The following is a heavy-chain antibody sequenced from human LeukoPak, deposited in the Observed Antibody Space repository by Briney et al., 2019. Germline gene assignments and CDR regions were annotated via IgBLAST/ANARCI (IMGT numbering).Heavy chain of an antibody. D-gene: IGHD3-3*01. V-gene: IGHV3-66*01. CDR3: AKFFEDAALIHDW. CDR1: GFTVSSNY. J-gene: IGHJ4*02. Sequence: GGSLRLSCAASGFTVSSNYMSWVRQAPGKGLEWVSVIYSGGSTYYADSVKGRFTISRDNSKNTLYPQMNSLRAEDTAVYYCAKFFEDAALIHDWWGQGSLVTVSS. CDR2: IYSGGST.